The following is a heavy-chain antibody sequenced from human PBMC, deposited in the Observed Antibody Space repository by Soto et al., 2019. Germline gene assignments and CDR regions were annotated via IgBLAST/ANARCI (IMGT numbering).Heavy chain of an antibody. CDR3: ARDPGNSSSWYDIGY. CDR2: IYYSGST. Sequence: SETLSLTCTVSGGSISSYYWSWIRQPPGKGLEWIGYIYYSGSTNYNPSLKSRVTISVDTSKNQFSLKLSSVTAADTAVYYCARDPGNSSSWYDIGYWGQGTLVTVSS. D-gene: IGHD6-13*01. J-gene: IGHJ4*02. CDR1: GGSISSYY. V-gene: IGHV4-59*01.